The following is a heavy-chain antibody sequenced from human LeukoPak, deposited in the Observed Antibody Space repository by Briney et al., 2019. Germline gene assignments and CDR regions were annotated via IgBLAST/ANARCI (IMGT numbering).Heavy chain of an antibody. Sequence: GGSLRLCCAASGFTFSSYAMQWVRQAPGKGLEWVAIISYDGSNKYYADSVKGRFTISRDNSKNTLYLQMNSLRAEDTAVYYCAKKQLRWELLAYYFDYWGQGTLVTVSS. CDR1: GFTFSSYA. V-gene: IGHV3-30-3*02. D-gene: IGHD1-26*01. J-gene: IGHJ4*02. CDR3: AKKQLRWELLAYYFDY. CDR2: ISYDGSNK.